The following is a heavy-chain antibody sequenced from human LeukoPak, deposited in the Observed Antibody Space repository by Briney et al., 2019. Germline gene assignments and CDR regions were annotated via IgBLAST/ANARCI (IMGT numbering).Heavy chain of an antibody. V-gene: IGHV4-59*01. J-gene: IGHJ4*02. Sequence: PSETLSLTCTVSGGSISTYYWSWIRQPPGKGLEWIGYIYYSGSTNYNPSLKSRVTISVDTSKNQFSLKLNSVTAADTAVYYCARGKFLRYSSSSQNFDYRGQGTLVTVSS. CDR1: GGSISTYY. CDR2: IYYSGST. D-gene: IGHD6-6*01. CDR3: ARGKFLRYSSSSQNFDY.